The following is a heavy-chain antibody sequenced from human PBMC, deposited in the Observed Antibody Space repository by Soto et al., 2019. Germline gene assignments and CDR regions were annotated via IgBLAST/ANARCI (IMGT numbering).Heavy chain of an antibody. V-gene: IGHV3-15*01. CDR1: GFTFSNAW. CDR2: IKSKTDGGTT. D-gene: IGHD3-10*01. J-gene: IGHJ4*02. Sequence: GGSLRLSCAASGFTFSNAWMSWVCQAPGKGLEWVGRIKSKTDGGTTDYAAPVKGRFTISRDDSKNTLYLQMNSLKTEDTAVYYCTASITMVRGVRPRWGQGTLVTVS. CDR3: TASITMVRGVRPR.